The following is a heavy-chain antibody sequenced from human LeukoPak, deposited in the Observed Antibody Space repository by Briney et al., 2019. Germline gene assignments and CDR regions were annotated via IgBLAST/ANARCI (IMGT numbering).Heavy chain of an antibody. Sequence: GGSLRLSCAASGFTVSTNYMSWVRQAPGKGLEWVSSISGSGSFTYYIDSVKGRFTISRGNAKNSLYMQMNSLRAEDTAVYYCARDYFERSGYSWGQGTLVTVSS. CDR3: ARDYFERSGYS. CDR1: GFTVSTNY. CDR2: ISGSGSFT. V-gene: IGHV3-21*01. D-gene: IGHD3-22*01. J-gene: IGHJ4*02.